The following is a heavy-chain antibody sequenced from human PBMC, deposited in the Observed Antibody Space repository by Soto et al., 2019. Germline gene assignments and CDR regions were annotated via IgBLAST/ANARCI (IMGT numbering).Heavy chain of an antibody. Sequence: SETLSLTCTVSGGSISGYYWNWIRQPAGKGLEWIGRIFTSGSTNYNPSLKSRVTMSVDTSKNQLSLKLSSVTAADTAVYYCARESGSYNDYWGQGTLVTVSS. CDR2: IFTSGST. CDR3: ARESGSYNDY. J-gene: IGHJ4*02. CDR1: GGSISGYY. D-gene: IGHD1-26*01. V-gene: IGHV4-4*07.